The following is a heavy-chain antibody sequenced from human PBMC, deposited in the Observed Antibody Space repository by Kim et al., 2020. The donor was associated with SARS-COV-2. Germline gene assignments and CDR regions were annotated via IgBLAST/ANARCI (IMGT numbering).Heavy chain of an antibody. CDR2: IYNGGST. CDR1: GFTVSSNY. D-gene: IGHD3-16*01. CDR3: ARDAVSYGMDV. V-gene: IGHV3-53*01. J-gene: IGHJ6*02. Sequence: GGSLRLSCAASGFTVSSNYMSWVRQAPGKGLEWVSVIYNGGSTYYADSVKGRFTISRDNSKNTLYLQMNSLRAEDTAVYYCARDAVSYGMDVWGQGTTVTVSS.